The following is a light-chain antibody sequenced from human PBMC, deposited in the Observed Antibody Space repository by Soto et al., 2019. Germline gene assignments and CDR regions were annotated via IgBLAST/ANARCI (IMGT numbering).Light chain of an antibody. J-gene: IGKJ4*01. Sequence: DIQMTQSPSSLSASVGDRVTITCRASQSISSYLNWYQQKPGKAPKLLIYAASSLQSGVPSRFSGSGSWTDFTLTISSLQPEDFATYYCQQRYSTPLTFGGGTKGEIK. V-gene: IGKV1-39*01. CDR2: AAS. CDR1: QSISSY. CDR3: QQRYSTPLT.